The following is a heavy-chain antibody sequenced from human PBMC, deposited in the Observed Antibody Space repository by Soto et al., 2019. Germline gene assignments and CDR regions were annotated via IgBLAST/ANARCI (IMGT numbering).Heavy chain of an antibody. V-gene: IGHV3-33*06. CDR2: IWYDGSNK. CDR1: GFTFSSYG. J-gene: IGHJ6*02. D-gene: IGHD5-18*01. CDR3: AKSPAMVTCYYYYGMDV. Sequence: GGSLRLSCAASGFTFSSYGMHWVRQAPGKGLEWVAVIWYDGSNKYYADSVKGRFTISRDNSKNTLCLQMNSLRAEDTAVYYCAKSPAMVTCYYYYGMDVWGQGTTVTVSS.